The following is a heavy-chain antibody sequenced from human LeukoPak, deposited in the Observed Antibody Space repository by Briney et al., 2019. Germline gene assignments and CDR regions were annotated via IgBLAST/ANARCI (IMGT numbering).Heavy chain of an antibody. J-gene: IGHJ6*02. V-gene: IGHV1-18*01. Sequence: ASVKVSCKASGYTFTSYGISWVRQAPGQGLEWMGWISAYNGNTNYAQKLQGRVTMTTDTSTSTAYMELRSLRSDDTAVYYCARERVYDFWSGYYPGLGMDVWGQGTTVTVSS. CDR1: GYTFTSYG. CDR3: ARERVYDFWSGYYPGLGMDV. CDR2: ISAYNGNT. D-gene: IGHD3-3*01.